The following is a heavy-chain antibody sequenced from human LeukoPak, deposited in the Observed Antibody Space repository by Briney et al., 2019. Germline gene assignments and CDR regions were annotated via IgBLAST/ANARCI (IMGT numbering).Heavy chain of an antibody. CDR2: IYPGDSDT. Sequence: GESLKISCKGSGYSFTSYRIGWVRQMPGKGLEWMGIIYPGDSDTRYSPSFQGQVTISADKSISTAYLQWSSLKASDTAMYYCARHGDSAEIAPVKWGQGTLVTVSS. J-gene: IGHJ4*02. D-gene: IGHD2-21*01. CDR3: ARHGDSAEIAPVK. V-gene: IGHV5-51*01. CDR1: GYSFTSYR.